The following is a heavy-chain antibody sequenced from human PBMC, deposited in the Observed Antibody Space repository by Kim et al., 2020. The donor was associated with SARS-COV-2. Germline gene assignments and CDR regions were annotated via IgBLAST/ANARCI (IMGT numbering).Heavy chain of an antibody. J-gene: IGHJ6*02. CDR1: GFSFSNHW. CDR2: INQHGSEK. V-gene: IGHV3-7*03. Sequence: GGSLRLSCAASGFSFSNHWMTWVRQAPGRGPEWVANINQHGSEKYYVASVGGRFTISRDEAKNSLYLQINSLRAEDTATYCCARNNAMDVWGQGTTVTVSS. CDR3: ARNNAMDV.